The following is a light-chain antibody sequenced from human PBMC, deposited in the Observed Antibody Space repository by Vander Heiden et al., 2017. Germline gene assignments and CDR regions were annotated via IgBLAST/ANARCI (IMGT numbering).Light chain of an antibody. CDR3: QVWDSSTAV. CDR1: NIGSKN. V-gene: IGLV3-9*01. CDR2: RDS. J-gene: IGLJ3*02. Sequence: SYELTQPLSVSVALGQTARITCGDNNIGSKNVHWYQQKPGQAPVLVIYRDSNRPSGIPERFSGSNSGNTATLTINRAQDGDEDDYYCQVWDSSTAVFGGGTKLTVL.